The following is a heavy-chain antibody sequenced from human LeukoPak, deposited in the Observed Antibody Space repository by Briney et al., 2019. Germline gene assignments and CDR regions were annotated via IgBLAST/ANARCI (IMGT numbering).Heavy chain of an antibody. CDR3: ARSSDYFTYFGL. D-gene: IGHD2/OR15-2a*01. CDR1: GFTLSDYY. Sequence: PGGSLRLSCAASGFTLSDYYMSWIRQTPGKGLEWISYMSSTANTIYCGASVKGRFTVSRDSAKNSLFLQMDSLRAEDTGVYFCARSSDYFTYFGLWGRGSLVTVSS. V-gene: IGHV3-11*04. CDR2: MSSTANTI. J-gene: IGHJ2*01.